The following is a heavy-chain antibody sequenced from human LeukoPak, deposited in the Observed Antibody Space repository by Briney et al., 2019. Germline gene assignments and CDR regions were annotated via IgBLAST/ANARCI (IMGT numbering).Heavy chain of an antibody. D-gene: IGHD6-13*01. CDR3: AVSSGYPFDY. J-gene: IGHJ4*02. CDR2: ISAYNGNT. Sequence: ASVKVSYKASGYTFTSYGISWVRQAPGQGLEWMGWISAYNGNTNYAQKLQGRVTMTTDISTSTAYMELRSLRSDDTAVYYCAVSSGYPFDYWGQGTLVTVSS. V-gene: IGHV1-18*01. CDR1: GYTFTSYG.